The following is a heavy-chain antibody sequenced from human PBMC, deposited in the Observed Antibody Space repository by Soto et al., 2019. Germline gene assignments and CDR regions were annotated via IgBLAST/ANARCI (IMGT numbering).Heavy chain of an antibody. CDR3: ARDHKGGYYYYGMDV. V-gene: IGHV3-48*03. J-gene: IGHJ6*02. CDR2: ISSSGSTM. Sequence: VGSLRLSCAASGFTFSSYEMNWVRQAPGKGLEWVSYISSSGSTMYYADPVKGRFTISRDNAKNSLYLQMNSLRAEDTAVYYCARDHKGGYYYYGMDVWGQGTTVTVSS. CDR1: GFTFSSYE.